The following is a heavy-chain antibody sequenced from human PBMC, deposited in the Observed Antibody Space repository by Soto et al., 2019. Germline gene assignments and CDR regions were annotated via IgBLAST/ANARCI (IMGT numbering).Heavy chain of an antibody. Sequence: PSETLSLTCAVSGYSISSGYYWGWIRQPPGKGLEWFGSICHSGSTYYKQSLKGRVTISVDKSKNKFSLKMSSVTAADTAVYYCARYFGYGSGSYYTFVVNWFDPWGQGTLVTVSS. J-gene: IGHJ5*02. CDR1: GYSISSGYY. CDR3: ARYFGYGSGSYYTFVVNWFDP. D-gene: IGHD3-10*01. V-gene: IGHV4-38-2*01. CDR2: ICHSGST.